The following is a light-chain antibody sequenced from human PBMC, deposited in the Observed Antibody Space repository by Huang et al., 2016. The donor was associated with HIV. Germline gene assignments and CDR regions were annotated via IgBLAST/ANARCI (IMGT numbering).Light chain of an antibody. CDR3: VQAVEAPRLT. CDR1: HSLLHNNGYLY. V-gene: IGKV2-28*01. Sequence: DIVMTQSPLSLPVTPGESASISCKSSHSLLHNNGYLYLDWYVQKPGQSPQLLIYLGSNRASGVPDRFRASGAVTDFTLTITRMAAEDVGIYYCVQAVEAPRLTFGGGTTVEI. J-gene: IGKJ4*01. CDR2: LGS.